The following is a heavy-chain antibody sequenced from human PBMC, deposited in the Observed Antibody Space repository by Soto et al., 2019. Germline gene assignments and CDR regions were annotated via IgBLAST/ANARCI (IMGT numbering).Heavy chain of an antibody. D-gene: IGHD1-1*01. Sequence: TGGSLRLSCAASGFTFSSYGMHWVRQAPGKGLEWVAVISYDGSNKYYADSVKGRFTISRDNSKNTLYLQMNSLRAEDTAVYYCAKGILEDYYYYGMDVWGQGTTVTVSS. J-gene: IGHJ6*02. V-gene: IGHV3-30*18. CDR1: GFTFSSYG. CDR3: AKGILEDYYYYGMDV. CDR2: ISYDGSNK.